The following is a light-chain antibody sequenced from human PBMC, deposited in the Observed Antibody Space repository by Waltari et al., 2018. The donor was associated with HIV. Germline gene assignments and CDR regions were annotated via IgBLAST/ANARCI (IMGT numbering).Light chain of an antibody. CDR3: QSYDTSLSVNYV. CDR1: RTNIGAGHD. Sequence: QSVLTQPPSVSGALGQRVTISCTGSRTNIGAGHDVHWYQQLPGTAPKLLIYSNSIRPSWVPDRFSASKSGTAASLAITGLRPEDEADYYCQSYDTSLSVNYVFGTGTKVTVL. V-gene: IGLV1-40*01. J-gene: IGLJ1*01. CDR2: SNS.